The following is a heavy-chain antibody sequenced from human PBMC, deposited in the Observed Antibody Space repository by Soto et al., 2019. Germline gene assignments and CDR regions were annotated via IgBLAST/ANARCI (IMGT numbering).Heavy chain of an antibody. V-gene: IGHV6-1*01. Sequence: QTLSLTCVISGDSVSSNSAAWNWIRQSPSRGLEWLGRTYYRSNWYNDYAPSVKSRIIMNPDTSKNQFSLQLNSVTPEDTAVYYCARAREGKNNWFDPWGQGTLVTVSS. D-gene: IGHD1-26*01. CDR1: GDSVSSNSAA. CDR2: TYYRSNWYN. CDR3: ARAREGKNNWFDP. J-gene: IGHJ5*02.